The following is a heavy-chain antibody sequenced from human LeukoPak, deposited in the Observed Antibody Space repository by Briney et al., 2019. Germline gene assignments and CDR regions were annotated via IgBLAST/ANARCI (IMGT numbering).Heavy chain of an antibody. V-gene: IGHV3-11*01. D-gene: IGHD2-2*01. CDR3: AREVVVVPDYYYYGLDV. CDR1: GFTFSDYY. J-gene: IGHJ6*02. Sequence: GGSLRLSCAASGFTFSDYYMPWIRQAPGKGLEYVSHISRSGSSLYYGDSVTGRFSISRDNAKNSLYLQMNSLRVEDTAVYYCAREVVVVPDYYYYGLDVWGQGTTVTVSS. CDR2: ISRSGSSL.